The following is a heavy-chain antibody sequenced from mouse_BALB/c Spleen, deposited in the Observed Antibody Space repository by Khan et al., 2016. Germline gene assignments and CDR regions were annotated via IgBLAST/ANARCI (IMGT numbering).Heavy chain of an antibody. CDR1: GYTFTNYG. J-gene: IGHJ2*01. V-gene: IGHV9-3-1*01. CDR3: AGTGYYRYDYCFDY. D-gene: IGHD2-14*01. CDR2: INTYTGEP. Sequence: QIQLVQSGPELKKPGETVKISCKASGYTFTNYGMNWVKQAPGKGLKWMGWINTYTGEPTYADDFKGRFAFSLETSASTAYLQINNLKNEDTATFVCAGTGYYRYDYCFDYWGQGTTLTVSS.